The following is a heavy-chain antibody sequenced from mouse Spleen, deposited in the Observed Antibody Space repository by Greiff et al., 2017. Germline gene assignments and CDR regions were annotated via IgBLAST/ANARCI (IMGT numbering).Heavy chain of an antibody. Sequence: EVQLVESGGGLVKPGGSLKLSCAASGFTFSSYAMSWVRQTPEKRLEWVASISSGGSTYYPDSVKGRFTISRDNARNILYLQMSSLRSEDTAMYYCARGHSLLRFDWYFDVWGAGTTVTVSS. CDR3: ARGHSLLRFDWYFDV. J-gene: IGHJ1*01. CDR2: ISSGGST. V-gene: IGHV5-6-5*01. CDR1: GFTFSSYA. D-gene: IGHD1-2*01.